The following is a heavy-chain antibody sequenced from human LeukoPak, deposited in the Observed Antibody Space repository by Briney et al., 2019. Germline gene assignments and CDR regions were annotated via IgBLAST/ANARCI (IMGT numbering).Heavy chain of an antibody. V-gene: IGHV1-18*04. CDR2: ISAYNGNT. J-gene: IGHJ4*02. CDR1: GYTFTSYG. D-gene: IGHD3-9*01. Sequence: ASVKVSCKASGYTFTSYGINWVRQAPGQGLEWMGWISAYNGNTNYAQKLQCRGPMTTDTSTSTAYMELRSLRSDDTAVYYCARGDYDILTGYPTYYFDYWGQGTLVTVSS. CDR3: ARGDYDILTGYPTYYFDY.